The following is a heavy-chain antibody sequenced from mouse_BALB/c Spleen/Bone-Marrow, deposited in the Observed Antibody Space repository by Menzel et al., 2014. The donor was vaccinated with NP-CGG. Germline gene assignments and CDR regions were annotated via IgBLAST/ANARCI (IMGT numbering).Heavy chain of an antibody. CDR2: IYPYNGVS. CDR1: GYSFTGYY. V-gene: IGHV1-31*01. CDR3: ESRGEYFDV. J-gene: IGHJ1*01. Sequence: VQLQQSGPELVKPGASVKISCEASGYSFTGYYMHWVKQSHGNSLDWIGYIYPYNGVSSYNQKSKGKATLTVDKSSSTAYMELRSLTSDDSAVYYCESRGEYFDVWGAGTMVTVSS.